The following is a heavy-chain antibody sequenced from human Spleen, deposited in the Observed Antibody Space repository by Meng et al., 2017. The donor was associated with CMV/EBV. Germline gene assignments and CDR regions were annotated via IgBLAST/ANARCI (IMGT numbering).Heavy chain of an antibody. J-gene: IGHJ4*02. Sequence: SGFTFSNYAMSWVCQAPGKGLEWVSVIYAGNGGTYYADSVKGRFTVSRDISKNTMYLQMNSLRAADTAVYYCAKGGYSSGWFTWYFDYWGQGTLVTVSS. V-gene: IGHV3-23*03. D-gene: IGHD6-19*01. CDR3: AKGGYSSGWFTWYFDY. CDR1: GFTFSNYA. CDR2: IYAGNGGT.